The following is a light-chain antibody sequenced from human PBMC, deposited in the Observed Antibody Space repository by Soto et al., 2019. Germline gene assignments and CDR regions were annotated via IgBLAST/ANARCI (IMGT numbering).Light chain of an antibody. CDR3: QQSYSTPTPPT. J-gene: IGKJ2*01. Sequence: EIVLTQSPATLSLSPGERATLSCRASQSVSSYLAWYQQKPGQAPRLLIYDASNRATGIPARFSGSGSGTDFTLTISSLQPEDFATYYCQQSYSTPTPPTFGQGTKLEIK. CDR2: DAS. V-gene: IGKV3-11*01. CDR1: QSVSSY.